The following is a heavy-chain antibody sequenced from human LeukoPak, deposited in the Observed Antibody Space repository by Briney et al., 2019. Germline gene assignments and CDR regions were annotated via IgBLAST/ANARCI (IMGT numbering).Heavy chain of an antibody. Sequence: GGSLRLSCAASGFTFSSYWMSWVRQAPGKGLEWVANIKKVGGEKYYVDSVKGRFTISRDNAKNSLYLQMNSLRAEDTAVYYCASHPVGQLHFDYWGQGTLVTVSS. V-gene: IGHV3-7*01. J-gene: IGHJ4*02. CDR1: GFTFSSYW. D-gene: IGHD2-2*01. CDR3: ASHPVGQLHFDY. CDR2: IKKVGGEK.